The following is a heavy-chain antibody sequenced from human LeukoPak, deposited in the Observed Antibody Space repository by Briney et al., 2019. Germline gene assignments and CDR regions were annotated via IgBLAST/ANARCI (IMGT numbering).Heavy chain of an antibody. CDR1: GFTFSNYG. D-gene: IGHD5-18*01. J-gene: IGHJ4*02. V-gene: IGHV3-33*06. CDR2: IWCDGSNK. CDR3: AKDRDTAMGIDY. Sequence: PGRSLRLSCAASGFTFSNYGMHWVRQAPGKGLEGVAVIWCDGSNKYYADSVKGRFTISRDNSKKTLYLQMKSLRAEDTAVYYCAKDRDTAMGIDYWGQGTLVTVSS.